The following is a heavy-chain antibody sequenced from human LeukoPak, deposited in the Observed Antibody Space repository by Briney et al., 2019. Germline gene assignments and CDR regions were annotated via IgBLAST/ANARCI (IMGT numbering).Heavy chain of an antibody. V-gene: IGHV1-69*13. Sequence: GASVKVSCKASGGTFSSYAISWVRQAPGQGLEWMGGIIPIFGTANYAQKFRGRVTITADESTSTAYMELSSLRSEDTAVYYCARVLVLHGAFDIWGQGTMVTVSS. D-gene: IGHD4/OR15-4a*01. CDR2: IIPIFGTA. CDR3: ARVLVLHGAFDI. J-gene: IGHJ3*02. CDR1: GGTFSSYA.